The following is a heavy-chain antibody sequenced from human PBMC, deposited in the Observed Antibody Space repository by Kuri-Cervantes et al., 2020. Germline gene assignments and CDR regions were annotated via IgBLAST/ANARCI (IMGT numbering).Heavy chain of an antibody. J-gene: IGHJ6*02. CDR2: IWYDESNK. D-gene: IGHD6-19*01. Sequence: GGSLRPSWSASGFTFNSYGTHWVRQAPGKGLEWVGVIWYDESNKYYADSVKGRFTISRDNSKDTLYLQLNSLRAEDTAVYYCARDLVAGTSGYYYYGMDVWGQGTTVTVSS. CDR1: GFTFNSYG. CDR3: ARDLVAGTSGYYYYGMDV. V-gene: IGHV3-33*01.